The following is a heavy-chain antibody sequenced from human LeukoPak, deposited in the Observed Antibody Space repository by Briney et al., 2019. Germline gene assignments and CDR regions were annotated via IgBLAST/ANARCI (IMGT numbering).Heavy chain of an antibody. Sequence: PGGSLRLSCAASGFTVSSNYMSWVRQAPGKGLEWVSVIYSGGSTYYADSVKGRFTISRDNSKNTLYLQMNSLRAEDTAVYYCARGPRDPTRGVYFDYWGQGTLVTVSS. CDR2: IYSGGST. CDR1: GFTVSSNY. V-gene: IGHV3-53*01. J-gene: IGHJ4*02. CDR3: ARGPRDPTRGVYFDY. D-gene: IGHD2-8*01.